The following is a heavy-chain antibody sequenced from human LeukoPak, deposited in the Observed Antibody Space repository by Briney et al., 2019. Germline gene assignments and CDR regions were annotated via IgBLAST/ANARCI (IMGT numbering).Heavy chain of an antibody. Sequence: GGSLRLSCAASGYTFSRCGMSWVRDARGEGREWVSQISGRGDRLYYADSVKGRFTISRDNSKNTLYLQMNSLRAEDTAVYYCARHPEPGYCSSSSCHESYFDYWGQGTLVTVSS. D-gene: IGHD2-2*01. CDR2: ISGRGDRL. CDR1: GYTFSRCG. J-gene: IGHJ4*02. V-gene: IGHV3-23*01. CDR3: ARHPEPGYCSSSSCHESYFDY.